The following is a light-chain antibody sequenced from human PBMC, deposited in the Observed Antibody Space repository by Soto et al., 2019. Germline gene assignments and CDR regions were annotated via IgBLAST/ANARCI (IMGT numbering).Light chain of an antibody. CDR2: QDN. J-gene: IGLJ2*01. Sequence: SYELTQPPSVSVSPGRTASITCSGDNLGKKYVSWYQQKPGQAPVVAIYQDNKRPSGIPERISGSNSGNTATLTIGGTQAXXXADYYCQAWDSSTVLFGGGTKLTV. CDR3: QAWDSSTVL. CDR1: NLGKKY. V-gene: IGLV3-1*01.